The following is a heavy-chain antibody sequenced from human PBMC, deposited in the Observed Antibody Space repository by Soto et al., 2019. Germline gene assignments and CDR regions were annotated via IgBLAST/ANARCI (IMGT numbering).Heavy chain of an antibody. D-gene: IGHD3-10*01. CDR1: GYTFTSYG. V-gene: IGHV1-18*04. Sequence: ASVKVSCKASGYTFTSYGISWVRQAPGQGLEWMGWISAYNGNTNYAQKLQGRVTMTTDTSTSTAYMELRSLRSDDTAVYYCASMVLWFGELLPNDYWGKGPLVTVSS. CDR2: ISAYNGNT. CDR3: ASMVLWFGELLPNDY. J-gene: IGHJ4*02.